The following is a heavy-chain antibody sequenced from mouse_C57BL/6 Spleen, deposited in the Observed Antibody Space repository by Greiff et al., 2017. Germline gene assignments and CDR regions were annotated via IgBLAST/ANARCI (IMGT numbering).Heavy chain of an antibody. CDR2: IDPSDSYT. J-gene: IGHJ2*01. CDR3: ARFSNYQRYCDY. CDR1: GYTFTSYW. V-gene: IGHV1-69*01. D-gene: IGHD2-5*01. Sequence: QVQLQQSGAELVMPGASVKLSCKASGYTFTSYWMHWVKQRPGQGLEWIGEIDPSDSYTNYNQKFKGKSTLTVDKSSSTAYMQLSSLTSEDSAVYYCARFSNYQRYCDYWGQGTTLTVSS.